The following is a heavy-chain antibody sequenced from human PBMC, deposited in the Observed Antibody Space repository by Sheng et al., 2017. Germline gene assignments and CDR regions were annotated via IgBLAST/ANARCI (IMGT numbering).Heavy chain of an antibody. CDR3: AKEYYYPNGGDAFDI. Sequence: EVQLLESGGGLVQPGGSLRLSCAASGFTFSSFAMSWVRQAPGKGLEWVSSITGSDGSTYYADSVKGRFTLSRDNSKNTLYLQMKSLRAEDTALYYCAKEYYYPNGGDAFDIWGQGTMVTVSS. CDR1: GFTFSSFA. D-gene: IGHD3-10*01. CDR2: ITGSDGST. V-gene: IGHV3-23*01. J-gene: IGHJ3*02.